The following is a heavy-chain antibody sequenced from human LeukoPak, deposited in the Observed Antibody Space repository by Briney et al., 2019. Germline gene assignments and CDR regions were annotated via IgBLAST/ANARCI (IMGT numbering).Heavy chain of an antibody. CDR1: GFTFSSYA. V-gene: IGHV3-30*01. J-gene: IGHJ4*02. Sequence: GRSLRLSCAASGFTFSSYAMHWVRQAPGKGLEWVAVISYDGSNKYYADSAKGRFTISRDNSKNTLYLQMNSLRAEDTAVYYCARVEYSSSSSLAPDYWGQGTLVTVSS. D-gene: IGHD6-6*01. CDR2: ISYDGSNK. CDR3: ARVEYSSSSSLAPDY.